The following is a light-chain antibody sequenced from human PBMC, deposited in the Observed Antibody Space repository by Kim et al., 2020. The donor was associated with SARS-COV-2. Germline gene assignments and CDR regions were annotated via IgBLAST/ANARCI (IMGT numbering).Light chain of an antibody. CDR3: SSYSRSSLGV. J-gene: IGLJ1*01. Sequence: QSVVTQPASVSGSPGQSITISCTGTSSDIGNHNYVSWYQQHPDKAPKLMIYDVSNRPSGVSNRFSGSKSGNTASLTISGLQAEDEADYYCSSYSRSSLGVFGTGTKVTVL. CDR1: SSDIGNHNY. V-gene: IGLV2-14*03. CDR2: DVS.